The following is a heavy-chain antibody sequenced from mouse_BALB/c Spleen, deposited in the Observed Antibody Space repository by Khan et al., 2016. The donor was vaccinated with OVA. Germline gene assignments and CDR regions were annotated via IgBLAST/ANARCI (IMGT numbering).Heavy chain of an antibody. CDR2: FIPNIGGT. D-gene: IGHD1-1*01. CDR1: VYSSTGSS. V-gene: IGHV1-34*01. Sequence: VGLQKPGLDLVKPGASLKISSKPSVYSSTGSSIPWVNQSHGKTLDWIGRFIPNIGGTSYNQKVKGKAILTVDKSSSTANMELRSLTSEDYAVYSCAIYHGYVDVWGAGTTVTVSS. J-gene: IGHJ1*01. CDR3: AIYHGYVDV.